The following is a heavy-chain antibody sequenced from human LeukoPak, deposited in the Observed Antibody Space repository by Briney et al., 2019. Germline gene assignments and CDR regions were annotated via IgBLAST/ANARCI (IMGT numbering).Heavy chain of an antibody. CDR3: AKNGDRGAFCSGGTCYPYYYYYMDV. J-gene: IGHJ6*03. CDR2: ISSSGSTI. V-gene: IGHV3-48*03. Sequence: PGGSLRLSCAASGFTFGSYEMNWVRQAPGKGLEWVSYISSSGSTIYYADSVKGRFTISRDNAKNSLYLQMNSLRAEDTAVYYCAKNGDRGAFCSGGTCYPYYYYYMDVWGKGTTVTISS. D-gene: IGHD2-15*01. CDR1: GFTFGSYE.